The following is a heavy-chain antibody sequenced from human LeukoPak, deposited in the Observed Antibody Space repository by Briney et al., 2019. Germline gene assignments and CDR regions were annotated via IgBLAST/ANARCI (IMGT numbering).Heavy chain of an antibody. CDR2: SSGSGGTT. CDR3: ARDPYASGSYGDY. J-gene: IGHJ4*02. V-gene: IGHV3-23*01. CDR1: GFTFSSYA. Sequence: GGSLRLSCAASGFTFSSYAMSWVRQAPGKGLEWVSASSGSGGTTYYADSVKGRFTISRDNSKNTLYLQMNSLRAEDTAVYYCARDPYASGSYGDYWGQGTLVTVSS. D-gene: IGHD3-10*01.